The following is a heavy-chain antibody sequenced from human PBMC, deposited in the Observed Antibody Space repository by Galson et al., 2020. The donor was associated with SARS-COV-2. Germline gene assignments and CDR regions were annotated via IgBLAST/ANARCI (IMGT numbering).Heavy chain of an antibody. V-gene: IGHV4-39*01. D-gene: IGHD3-22*01. CDR1: RRSISSSSYY. CDR2: TYYSRTT. Sequence: SETLSLTCTASRRSISSSSYYCCWLRHPPGKGLEWIRSTYYSRTTYYNPSPKTRVTISVDTSKNQFSLKLSSVTAADTAVYYCARLPYYYDSSYAFDIWGQGTMVTVSS. J-gene: IGHJ3*02. CDR3: ARLPYYYDSSYAFDI.